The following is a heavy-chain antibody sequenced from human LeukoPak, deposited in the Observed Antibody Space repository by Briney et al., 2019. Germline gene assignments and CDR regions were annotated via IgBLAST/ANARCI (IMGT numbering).Heavy chain of an antibody. CDR1: GDPISSHSDY. Sequence: PSETLSLTCTVSGDPISSHSDYKWTWIRQPPGNGLEWIGYVYHNGNINYNPFLGSRLTIPVDTSKNQFSLRLTSVTAADTAVYFCAREYSAFDHWGHGTLVTVSS. V-gene: IGHV4-61*08. CDR3: AREYSAFDH. CDR2: VYHNGNI. D-gene: IGHD4-11*01. J-gene: IGHJ4*01.